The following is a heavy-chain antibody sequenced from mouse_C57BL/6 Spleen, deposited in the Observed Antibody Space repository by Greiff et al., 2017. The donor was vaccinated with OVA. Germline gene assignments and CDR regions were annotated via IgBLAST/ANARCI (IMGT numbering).Heavy chain of an antibody. Sequence: EVQLQQSGPELVKPGASVKISCKASGYTFTDYYMNWVKQSHGKSLEWIGDINPNNGGTSYNQKFKGKATLTVDKSSSTAYMELRSLTSEDSAVYYCAREGDYDGDWCAYWGQGTLVTVSA. CDR2: INPNNGGT. CDR1: GYTFTDYY. CDR3: AREGDYDGDWCAY. J-gene: IGHJ3*01. V-gene: IGHV1-26*01. D-gene: IGHD2-4*01.